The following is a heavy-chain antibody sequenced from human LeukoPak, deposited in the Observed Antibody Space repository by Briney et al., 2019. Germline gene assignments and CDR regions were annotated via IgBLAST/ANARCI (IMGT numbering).Heavy chain of an antibody. CDR2: IRSKAYGGTT. CDR3: NDMDV. V-gene: IGHV3-49*04. CDR1: GFTFGDYA. D-gene: IGHD1-1*01. J-gene: IGHJ6*02. Sequence: PGGSLSLSCTASGFTFGDYAMSWVRQAPGKGLEWVGFIRSKAYGGTTEYAASVKGRFTISRDDSKSIAYLQMNSLKTEDTAVYYCNDMDVWGQGTTVTVSS.